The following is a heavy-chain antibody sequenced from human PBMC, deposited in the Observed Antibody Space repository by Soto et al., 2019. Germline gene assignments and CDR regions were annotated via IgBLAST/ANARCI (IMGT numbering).Heavy chain of an antibody. D-gene: IGHD7-27*01. Sequence: SETLSLTCSVSGDSISNLDYFWAWIRQPPGQALEYIGYIYKSATTYYNPSFESRVAISVDTSKSQFSLNVTSVTAADTAVYFCARGRYCLTGRCFPNWFDSWGQGALVTVTS. V-gene: IGHV4-30-4*01. CDR3: ARGRYCLTGRCFPNWFDS. CDR2: IYKSATT. CDR1: GDSISNLDYF. J-gene: IGHJ5*01.